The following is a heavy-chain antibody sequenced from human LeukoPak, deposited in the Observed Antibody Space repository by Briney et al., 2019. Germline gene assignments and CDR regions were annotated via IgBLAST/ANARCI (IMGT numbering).Heavy chain of an antibody. D-gene: IGHD6-19*01. CDR1: GGSISSSSYY. V-gene: IGHV4-39*07. Sequence: SETLSLTCTVSGGSISSSSYYWGWIRQPPGKGLEWIGSIYYSGYTYYNPSLKSRVTISVDTSKNQFSLKLSSVTAADTAVYYCARDRRSGWFDYWGQGTLVTVSS. CDR3: ARDRRSGWFDY. CDR2: IYYSGYT. J-gene: IGHJ4*02.